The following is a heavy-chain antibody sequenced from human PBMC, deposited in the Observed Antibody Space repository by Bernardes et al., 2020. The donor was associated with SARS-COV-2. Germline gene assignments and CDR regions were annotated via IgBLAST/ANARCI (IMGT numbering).Heavy chain of an antibody. Sequence: GGSLRLSCAASGFTFSSYDMHWVRQATGKGLEWVSAIGTAGDTYYPGSVKGRFTISRENAKNSLYLQMNSLRAGDTAVYYCARDSPGLRLGRRYFDLWGRGTLVTVSS. CDR1: GFTFSSYD. J-gene: IGHJ2*01. CDR2: IGTAGDT. V-gene: IGHV3-13*01. CDR3: ARDSPGLRLGRRYFDL. D-gene: IGHD5-12*01.